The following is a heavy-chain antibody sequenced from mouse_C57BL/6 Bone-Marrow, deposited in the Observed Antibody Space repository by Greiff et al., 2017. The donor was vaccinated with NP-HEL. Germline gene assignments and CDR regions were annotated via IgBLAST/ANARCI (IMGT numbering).Heavy chain of an antibody. V-gene: IGHV1-82*01. CDR2: IYPGDGDT. Sequence: VQRVESGPELVKPGASVKISCKASGYAFSSSWMNWVKQRPGKGLEWIGRIYPGDGDTNYTGKFKGKATLTADKSSSTAYRQLSSRTSEDSAVYVCAVYGNYDYWGQGTTLTVSS. D-gene: IGHD2-1*01. CDR1: GYAFSSSW. CDR3: AVYGNYDY. J-gene: IGHJ2*01.